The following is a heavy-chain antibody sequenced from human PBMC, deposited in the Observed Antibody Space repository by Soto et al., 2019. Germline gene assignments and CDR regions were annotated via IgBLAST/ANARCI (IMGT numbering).Heavy chain of an antibody. Sequence: SETLCLTCAVYGGSFSGYYWSWIRQPPGKGLEWIGEINHSGSTNYNPSLKSRVTISVDTSKNQFSLKLSSVTAADTAVYYCARTPLFGRDGYNSYYYYYYGMDVWGQGTTVTVSS. J-gene: IGHJ6*02. CDR3: ARTPLFGRDGYNSYYYYYYGMDV. CDR2: INHSGST. D-gene: IGHD5-12*01. CDR1: GGSFSGYY. V-gene: IGHV4-34*01.